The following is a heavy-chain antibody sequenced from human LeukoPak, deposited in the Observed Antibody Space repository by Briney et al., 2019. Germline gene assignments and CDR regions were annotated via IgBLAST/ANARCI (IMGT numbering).Heavy chain of an antibody. V-gene: IGHV4-61*02. J-gene: IGHJ4*02. CDR2: IYSSGRT. CDR1: GGSISRGNYY. Sequence: SETLSLTCNVSGGSISRGNYYWTWIRQPAGKGLEWIGRIYSSGRTNYNPSLKSRVTISVDTSKNQFSLNLSSVTAADTAVYYCARDIHTSGWTKFDYWGQGTSVTVSS. CDR3: ARDIHTSGWTKFDY. D-gene: IGHD6-19*01.